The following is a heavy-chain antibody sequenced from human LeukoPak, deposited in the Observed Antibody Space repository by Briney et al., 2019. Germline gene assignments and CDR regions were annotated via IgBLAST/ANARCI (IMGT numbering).Heavy chain of an antibody. D-gene: IGHD3-10*01. CDR3: ARGQGIYYGSQRAEYFQH. Sequence: GGSLRLSRAASGFTFSSYWMHWVRQAPGKGLVWVSRINSDGSSTSYADSVKGRFTISRDNAKNTLYLQMNSLRAEDTAVYYCARGQGIYYGSQRAEYFQHWGQGTLVTVSS. J-gene: IGHJ1*01. V-gene: IGHV3-74*01. CDR1: GFTFSSYW. CDR2: INSDGSST.